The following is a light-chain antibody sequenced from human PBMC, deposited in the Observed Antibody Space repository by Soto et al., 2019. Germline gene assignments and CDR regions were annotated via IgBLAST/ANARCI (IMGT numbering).Light chain of an antibody. CDR2: GAS. V-gene: IGKV3-11*01. CDR3: QQRQYWPPIT. CDR1: QSVGSGY. Sequence: IVLTQSPGTLSLSPGERATFPCRSSQSVGSGYLAWYQQKPGQAPRLLIYGASNRAAGIPARFSGSGSGTDFTLTISSLEPEDFAIYYCQQRQYWPPITFGQGTRLEI. J-gene: IGKJ5*01.